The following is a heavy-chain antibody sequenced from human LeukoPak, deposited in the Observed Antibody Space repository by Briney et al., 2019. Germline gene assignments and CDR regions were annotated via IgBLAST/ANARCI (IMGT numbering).Heavy chain of an antibody. CDR3: ARDPGYCSSTSCPMGY. D-gene: IGHD2-2*01. CDR2: INPNSGGT. V-gene: IGHV1-2*02. Sequence: ASVKVSCKASGYTFTGYYMHWVRQAPGQGLEWMGWINPNSGGTNYAQKFQGRVTMTRVTSISTAYMELSRLRSDDTAVYYCARDPGYCSSTSCPMGYWGQGTLVTVSS. CDR1: GYTFTGYY. J-gene: IGHJ4*02.